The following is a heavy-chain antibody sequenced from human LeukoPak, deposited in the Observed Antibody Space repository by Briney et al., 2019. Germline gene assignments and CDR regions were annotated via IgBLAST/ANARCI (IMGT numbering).Heavy chain of an antibody. Sequence: SVKVSCKASGGTFSSYAISWVRQAPGQGLEWMGGIIPIFSTANYAQKFQGRVTITADESTSTAYMELSSLRSEDTAVYYCATGLRDSSGWYNLDYWGQGTLVTVSS. V-gene: IGHV1-69*01. J-gene: IGHJ4*02. CDR2: IIPIFSTA. CDR1: GGTFSSYA. D-gene: IGHD6-19*01. CDR3: ATGLRDSSGWYNLDY.